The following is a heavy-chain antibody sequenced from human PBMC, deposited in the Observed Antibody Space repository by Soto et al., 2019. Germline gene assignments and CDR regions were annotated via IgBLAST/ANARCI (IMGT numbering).Heavy chain of an antibody. J-gene: IGHJ4*02. CDR1: GFTFSSYG. V-gene: IGHV3-33*01. D-gene: IGHD6-19*01. Sequence: GGSLRLSCAASGFTFSSYGMHWVRQAPGKGLEWVAVIWYDGSNKYYADSVKGRFTISRDNSKNTLYLQMNSLRAEDTAVYYWARRSRGWWDDIDYWGQGALVTVSS. CDR3: ARRSRGWWDDIDY. CDR2: IWYDGSNK.